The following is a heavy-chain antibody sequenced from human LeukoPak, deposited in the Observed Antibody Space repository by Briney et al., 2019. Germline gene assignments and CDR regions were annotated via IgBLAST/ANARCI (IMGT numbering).Heavy chain of an antibody. Sequence: KTSETLSLTCTVSGGSISSSSYYWCWIRQPPGKGLEWIGSIYYSGSTYYNPSLKSRVSISVDPSKNQFSLKLSSVTAADTAVYYCARHSGYSYGYAYYSYYMDVWGKGTTVTVSS. CDR2: IYYSGST. CDR1: GGSISSSSYY. V-gene: IGHV4-39*01. CDR3: ARHSGYSYGYAYYSYYMDV. D-gene: IGHD5-18*01. J-gene: IGHJ6*03.